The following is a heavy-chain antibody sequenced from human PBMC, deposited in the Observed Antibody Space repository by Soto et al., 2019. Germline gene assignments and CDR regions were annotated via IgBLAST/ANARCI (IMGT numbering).Heavy chain of an antibody. CDR2: IYYSGIT. CDR3: ARLHGYCISSSCHGHSALAV. Sequence: AKTLSLTCTGCSAAIRSSSCTGGWVRKHPGKGLEWIGSIYYSGITYYNPSLNSRVTVSVDTSKNQFSLKVTSVTAADTAVYYCARLHGYCISSSCHGHSALAVWGQVTTVSVS. J-gene: IGHJ6*02. CDR1: SAAIRSSSCT. D-gene: IGHD2-2*01. V-gene: IGHV4-39*01.